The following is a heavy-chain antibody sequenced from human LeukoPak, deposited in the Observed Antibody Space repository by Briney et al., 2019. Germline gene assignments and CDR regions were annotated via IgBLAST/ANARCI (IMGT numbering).Heavy chain of an antibody. D-gene: IGHD3-22*01. J-gene: IGHJ4*02. CDR1: GYTFTSYG. Sequence: ASVKVSCKASGYTFTSYGISWVRQAPGQGLEWMGWISAYNGNTNYVQKLQGRVTMTTDTSTSTAYMELRSLRSDDTAVYYCARDLEPYYYDSSGDGYWGQGTLVTVSS. CDR2: ISAYNGNT. V-gene: IGHV1-18*01. CDR3: ARDLEPYYYDSSGDGY.